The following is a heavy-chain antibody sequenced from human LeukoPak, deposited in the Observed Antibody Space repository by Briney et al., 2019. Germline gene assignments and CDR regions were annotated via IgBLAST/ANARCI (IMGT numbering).Heavy chain of an antibody. J-gene: IGHJ6*02. CDR2: IYYSGST. D-gene: IGHD4-11*01. Sequence: SETLSLTCTVSGGSISSSSYYWGWIRQPPGKGLEWIGSIYYSGSTNYNPSLKSRVTMSVDTSKNQFSLKLSSVTAADTAVYYCTRDYSTSYYYYGMDVWGQGTTVTVSS. CDR3: TRDYSTSYYYYGMDV. V-gene: IGHV4-39*07. CDR1: GGSISSSSYY.